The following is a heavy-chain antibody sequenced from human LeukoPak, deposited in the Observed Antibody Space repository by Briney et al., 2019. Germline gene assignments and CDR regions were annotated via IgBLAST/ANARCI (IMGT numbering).Heavy chain of an antibody. J-gene: IGHJ4*02. D-gene: IGHD3-10*01. CDR1: GGSISSYY. CDR2: IYYSGST. V-gene: IGHV4-59*01. CDR3: ARAGELLWFGVDY. Sequence: PSETLSLTCTVSGGSISSYYWSWIRQPPGKGLEGIGYIYYSGSTNYNPSLKSRVTISVDTSKNQFSLKLSSVTAADTAVYYCARAGELLWFGVDYWGQGTLVTVSS.